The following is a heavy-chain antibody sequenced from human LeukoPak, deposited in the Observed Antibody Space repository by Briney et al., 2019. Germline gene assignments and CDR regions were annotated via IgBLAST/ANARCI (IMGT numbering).Heavy chain of an antibody. J-gene: IGHJ4*02. CDR2: FSYSGST. CDR1: GGSISTYY. CDR3: ARDTDGDYSFDY. D-gene: IGHD4-17*01. V-gene: IGHV4-59*12. Sequence: SETLSLTCTVSGGSISTYYWNWIRQPPGKGLEWIGYFSYSGSTNHNPSLKGRVTISGDTSKNQFSLKLSSVTAADTAVYYCARDTDGDYSFDYWGQGTLVTVSS.